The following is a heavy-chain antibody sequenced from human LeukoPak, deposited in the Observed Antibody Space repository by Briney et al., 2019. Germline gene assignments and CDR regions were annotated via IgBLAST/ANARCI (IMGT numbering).Heavy chain of an antibody. D-gene: IGHD3-10*01. CDR1: GGSFSGYY. J-gene: IGHJ4*02. V-gene: IGHV4-34*01. Sequence: SETLSLTCAVYGGSFSGYYWSWIRQPPGKGLEGIGEINHSGSTNYNPSLKSRVTISVDTSKNQFSLKLSSVTAADTAVYYCAKTMVRGGAYCFDYWGQGTLVTVSS. CDR2: INHSGST. CDR3: AKTMVRGGAYCFDY.